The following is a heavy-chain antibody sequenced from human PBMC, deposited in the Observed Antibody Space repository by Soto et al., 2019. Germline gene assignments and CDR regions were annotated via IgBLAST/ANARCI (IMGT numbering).Heavy chain of an antibody. D-gene: IGHD3-16*01. CDR2: IWYDGSNK. CDR1: GFTFSSYG. Sequence: QVQLVESGGGVVQPGRSLRLSCAASGFTFSSYGMHWVRQAPGKGLEWVAVIWYDGSNKYYADSVKGRFTISRDNSKNTLYLQMNSLRAEDTAVYYCAREGGPLMRYGMDVWGQGTTVTVSS. V-gene: IGHV3-33*01. CDR3: AREGGPLMRYGMDV. J-gene: IGHJ6*02.